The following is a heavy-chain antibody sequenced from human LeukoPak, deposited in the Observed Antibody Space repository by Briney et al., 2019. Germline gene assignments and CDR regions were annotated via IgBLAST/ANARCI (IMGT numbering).Heavy chain of an antibody. J-gene: IGHJ5*02. Sequence: PSETLSLTCAVYGGSFSDYWYAWIRQSPGKGLEWMGEINHSGTTTYIPSLKSRVSMSVDTSKNQFSLRLSSVTAADTAVYYCARHRGSSWSPNWFDPWGQGTLVTVSS. CDR3: ARHRGSSWSPNWFDP. CDR2: INHSGTT. CDR1: GGSFSDYW. V-gene: IGHV4-34*01. D-gene: IGHD6-13*01.